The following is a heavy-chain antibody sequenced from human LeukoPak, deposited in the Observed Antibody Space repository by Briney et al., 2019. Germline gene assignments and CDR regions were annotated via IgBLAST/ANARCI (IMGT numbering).Heavy chain of an antibody. V-gene: IGHV1-8*02. CDR1: GGTFSSYA. CDR2: MNPNSGNT. J-gene: IGHJ4*02. CDR3: ARGAGYSGYGRYFDY. Sequence: GASVKVSCKASGGTFSSYAISWVRQATGQGLEWMGWMNPNSGNTGYAQKFQGRVTMTRNTSISTAYMELSSLRSEDTAVYYCARGAGYSGYGRYFDYWGQGTLVTVSS. D-gene: IGHD5-12*01.